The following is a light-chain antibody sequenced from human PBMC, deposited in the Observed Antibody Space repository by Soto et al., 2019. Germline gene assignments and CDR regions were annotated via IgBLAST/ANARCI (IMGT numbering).Light chain of an antibody. CDR2: GAS. Sequence: EIALTQSPGTLSLSPGERATLSCRASQSVSSSYLAWYQQKPGQAPRLLIYGASSRATGTPDRFSGSGSGTDFTLTISRLEPEDFAVYYCQQYGSSPFGGGTKVDIK. CDR3: QQYGSSP. J-gene: IGKJ4*01. V-gene: IGKV3-20*01. CDR1: QSVSSSY.